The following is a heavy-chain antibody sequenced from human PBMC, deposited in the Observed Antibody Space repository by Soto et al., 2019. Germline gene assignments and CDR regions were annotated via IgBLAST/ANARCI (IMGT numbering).Heavy chain of an antibody. V-gene: IGHV4-39*01. CDR3: ARHTPAISISDH. D-gene: IGHD2-15*01. CDR1: GGSISSSSYY. J-gene: IGHJ4*02. CDR2: IYYSGST. Sequence: QLQLQESGPGLVKPSETLSLTCTVSGGSISSSSYYWGWIRQPPGKGLEWIGSIYYSGSTYYTPSLTSRVTISVDTSKNQCSLKLSSVTAADTAVYYCARHTPAISISDHWGQGTLVTVSS.